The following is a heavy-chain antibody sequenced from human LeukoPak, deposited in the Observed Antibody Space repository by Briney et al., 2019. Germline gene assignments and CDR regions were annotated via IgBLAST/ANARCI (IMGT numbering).Heavy chain of an antibody. CDR3: ARFPTGNTDH. Sequence: GESLKISCKASGYIFRTYWVGWVRQLPGKGLEWMGMYPGDSDARYSPSFEGQVTISADNSITTAYLQWNSLQASDTAMYYCARFPTGNTDHWGQGTQVTVSS. D-gene: IGHD1-7*01. CDR1: GYIFRTYW. CDR2: YPGDSDA. J-gene: IGHJ4*02. V-gene: IGHV5-51*01.